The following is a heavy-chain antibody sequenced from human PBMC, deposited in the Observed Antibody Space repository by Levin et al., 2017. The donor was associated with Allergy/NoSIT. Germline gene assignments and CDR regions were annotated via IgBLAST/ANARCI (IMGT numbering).Heavy chain of an antibody. J-gene: IGHJ4*02. CDR3: AKFARGGILLWFGGLNDY. CDR2: ISGSGGST. D-gene: IGHD3-10*01. V-gene: IGHV3-23*01. Sequence: GESLKISCAASGFTFSSYAMSWVRQAPGKGLEWVSAISGSGGSTYYADSVKGRFTISRDNSKNTLYLQMNSLRAEDTAVYYCAKFARGGILLWFGGLNDYWGQGTLVTVSS. CDR1: GFTFSSYA.